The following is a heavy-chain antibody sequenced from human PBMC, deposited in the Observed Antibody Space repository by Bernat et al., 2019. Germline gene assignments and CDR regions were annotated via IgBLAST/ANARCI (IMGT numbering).Heavy chain of an antibody. Sequence: EVQLVESGGNLVQPGGSLIVSCEATGFNFNTYWMSWVRLTPGKGLEWVATISQDGGLKLYVGSVKVRFTISRDNDNYSLYLQMNSLSVEDAAVYFCARGCGSASCPYFFDSWGQGILVTVSS. D-gene: IGHD2-2*01. V-gene: IGHV3-7*04. CDR2: ISQDGGLK. J-gene: IGHJ4*02. CDR3: ARGCGSASCPYFFDS. CDR1: GFNFNTYW.